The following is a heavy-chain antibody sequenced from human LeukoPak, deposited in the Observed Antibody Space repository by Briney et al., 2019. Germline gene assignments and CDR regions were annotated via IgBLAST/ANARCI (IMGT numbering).Heavy chain of an antibody. Sequence: PSETLSLTCTVSGGSISSYYWSWIRQPPGKGLEWIGYIYYSGSTNYNPSLKSRVTISVDTSKNQFSLKLSSVTAADTAVYYCARDLMIVGKNYYYYYMDVWGKGTTVTVSS. D-gene: IGHD3-22*01. CDR1: GGSISSYY. CDR3: ARDLMIVGKNYYYYYMDV. V-gene: IGHV4-59*01. CDR2: IYYSGST. J-gene: IGHJ6*03.